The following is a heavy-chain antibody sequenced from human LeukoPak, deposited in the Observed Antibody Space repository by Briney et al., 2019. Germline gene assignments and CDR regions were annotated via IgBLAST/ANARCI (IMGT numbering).Heavy chain of an antibody. CDR2: ISSNGGST. D-gene: IGHD1-26*01. J-gene: IGHJ3*02. CDR1: GFTFSSYA. V-gene: IGHV3-64*01. Sequence: PGGSLRLSCAASGFTFSSYAMHWVRQAPGKGLEYVSAISSNGGSTYYANSVKGRFTISRDNSKNTLYLQKGSLRAEDMAVYYCARESIVGATGAFDIWGQGTMVTVSS. CDR3: ARESIVGATGAFDI.